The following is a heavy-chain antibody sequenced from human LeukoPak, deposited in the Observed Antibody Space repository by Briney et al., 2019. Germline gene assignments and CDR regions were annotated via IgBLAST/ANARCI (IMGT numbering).Heavy chain of an antibody. J-gene: IGHJ4*02. V-gene: IGHV3-11*06. CDR3: ARGRYSTSPLDY. D-gene: IGHD6-6*01. CDR2: ISGSSGST. Sequence: GGSLRLSCAATGFSFSDYYMTWIRQASGKGLEWVSYISGSSGSTNYADSVKGRFTISRDNAKNSLYLQMNSLRAEDTAVYYCARGRYSTSPLDYWGQGTLVTVSS. CDR1: GFSFSDYY.